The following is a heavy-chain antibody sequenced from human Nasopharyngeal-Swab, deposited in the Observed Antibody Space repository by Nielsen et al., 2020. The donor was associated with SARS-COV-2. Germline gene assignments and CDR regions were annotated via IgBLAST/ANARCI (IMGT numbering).Heavy chain of an antibody. V-gene: IGHV3-7*01. CDR2: IKPDGSEK. J-gene: IGHJ3*01. CDR1: GFTFSSLW. CDR3: ARDWSRAFDV. Sequence: GGSLRLPCAASGFTFSSLWMSWVRPVPGKGLEWVADIKPDGSEKVYVDSVKGRFTISRDNAKNSMSLQMNSLRVEDTAVYYCARDWSRAFDVWGQGTMVTVSS.